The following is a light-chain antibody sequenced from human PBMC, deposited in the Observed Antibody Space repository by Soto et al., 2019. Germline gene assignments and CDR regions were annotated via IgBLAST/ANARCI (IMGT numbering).Light chain of an antibody. CDR2: GAS. Sequence: EIVLTQPPATLSSFPGERATLSCRAGQSVSSKLAWYQQKPGQAPRLLIYGASTRATGIPARFSGSGSGTEFTLIISSPQSEDSAVYYCQQYNSWLWTFGQGTKVDIK. V-gene: IGKV3-15*01. CDR3: QQYNSWLWT. CDR1: QSVSSK. J-gene: IGKJ1*01.